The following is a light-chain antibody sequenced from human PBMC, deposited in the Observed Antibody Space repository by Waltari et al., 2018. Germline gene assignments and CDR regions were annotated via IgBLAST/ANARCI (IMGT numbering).Light chain of an antibody. J-gene: IGLJ3*02. CDR2: EVT. V-gene: IGLV2-23*02. CDR1: SSAVGSYNL. Sequence: QSALTHPASVSGSPGQSITISCTGTSSAVGSYNLVSCYQQHPGKAPKRMIYEVTKRPSGVSNRFSGSKSGNTASLTISGLQAEDEADYYCCSYAGSTTWVFGGGTKLTVL. CDR3: CSYAGSTTWV.